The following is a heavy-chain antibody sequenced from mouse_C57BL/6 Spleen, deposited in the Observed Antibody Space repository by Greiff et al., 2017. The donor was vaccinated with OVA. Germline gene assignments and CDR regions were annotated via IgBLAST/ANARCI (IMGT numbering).Heavy chain of an antibody. Sequence: EVQLVESGPGLVKPSQSLSLTCSVTGYSITSGYYWNWIRQFPGNKLEWMGYISYDGSNNYNPSLKNRISITRDTSKNQFFLKLNSVTTEDTATXYCARDRGRYYGSSYYAMDYWGQGTSVTVSS. D-gene: IGHD1-1*01. CDR2: ISYDGSN. V-gene: IGHV3-6*01. J-gene: IGHJ4*01. CDR1: GYSITSGYY. CDR3: ARDRGRYYGSSYYAMDY.